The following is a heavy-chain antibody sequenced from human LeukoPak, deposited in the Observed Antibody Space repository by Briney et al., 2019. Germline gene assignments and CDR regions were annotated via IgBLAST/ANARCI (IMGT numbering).Heavy chain of an antibody. CDR1: GGSISDYY. V-gene: IGHV4-4*07. J-gene: IGHJ4*02. D-gene: IGHD4-17*01. CDR3: ARSVTDYGDYGSLLFDY. Sequence: SETLSLTCTVSGGSISDYYWSWIRQPAGKGLEWIGRIYTSGSTNYNPSLKTRVTMSVDTSKNQFSLRLSSVTAADTAVYYCARSVTDYGDYGSLLFDYWGQGTLVTVSS. CDR2: IYTSGST.